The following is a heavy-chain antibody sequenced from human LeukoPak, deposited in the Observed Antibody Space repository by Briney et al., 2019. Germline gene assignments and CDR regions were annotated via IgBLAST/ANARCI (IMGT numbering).Heavy chain of an antibody. D-gene: IGHD1-26*01. CDR2: ISWNSGSI. V-gene: IGHV3-9*01. Sequence: GGSLRLSCAASGFTFDDCAMHWVRQAPGKGLEWVSGISWNSGSIGYADSVKGRFTISRDNAKNSLYLQMNSLRAEDTSLYYCAKAIVGATLGSFDYWGQGTLVTVSS. CDR3: AKAIVGATLGSFDY. CDR1: GFTFDDCA. J-gene: IGHJ4*02.